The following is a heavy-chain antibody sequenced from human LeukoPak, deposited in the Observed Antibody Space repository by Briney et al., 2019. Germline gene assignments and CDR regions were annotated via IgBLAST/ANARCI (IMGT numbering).Heavy chain of an antibody. Sequence: SETLSLTCAVYGGSFSGYYWSWIRQPPGKGLEWIGEISHSGSTNYNPSLKSRVTISVDTSKNQFSLKLSSVTAADTAVYYCARGWELLEKYYFDYWGQGTLVTVSS. CDR1: GGSFSGYY. CDR2: ISHSGST. D-gene: IGHD1-26*01. J-gene: IGHJ4*02. CDR3: ARGWELLEKYYFDY. V-gene: IGHV4-34*01.